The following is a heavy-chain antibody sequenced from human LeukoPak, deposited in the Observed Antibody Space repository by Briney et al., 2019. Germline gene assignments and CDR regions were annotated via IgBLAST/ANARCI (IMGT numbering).Heavy chain of an antibody. J-gene: IGHJ4*02. CDR2: ISAYNGNT. D-gene: IGHD6-19*01. V-gene: IGHV1-18*01. CDR3: ARCPTNIAVADY. Sequence: APVKVSCKAAGYTFTSYGISWVRQAPGQGLEWMGWISAYNGNTNYAQRLQGRVTMTTDTSTSTAYMELRSLRSDDTAVYYCARCPTNIAVADYWGQGTLVTVSS. CDR1: GYTFTSYG.